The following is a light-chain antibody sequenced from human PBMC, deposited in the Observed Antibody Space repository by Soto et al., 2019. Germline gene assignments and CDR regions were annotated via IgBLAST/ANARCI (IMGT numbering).Light chain of an antibody. Sequence: EIVLIQSPATLSLSPGERATLSCRASQSVGSYLAWYQHKPGQAPRLLIADASNRATGIPARFSGSGSETDVTLTISSPEPEDAAVYYCQQRSNWPSLTIGGGTKVESK. V-gene: IGKV3-11*01. CDR2: DAS. J-gene: IGKJ4*01. CDR3: QQRSNWPSLT. CDR1: QSVGSY.